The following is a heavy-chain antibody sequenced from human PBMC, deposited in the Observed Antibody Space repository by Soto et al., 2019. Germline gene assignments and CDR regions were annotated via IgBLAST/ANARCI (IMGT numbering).Heavy chain of an antibody. CDR1: GGSLSSSNW. V-gene: IGHV4-4*02. CDR3: ARHTPAISISDH. CDR2: IYYSGST. D-gene: IGHD2-15*01. J-gene: IGHJ4*02. Sequence: PSETLSLTCAVSGGSLSSSNWWSWVRPPPGKGLEWIGEIYYSGSTYYNPSLKSRVTISVDTSKNQFSLKLSSVTAADTAVYYCARHTPAISISDHWGQGTLVTVSS.